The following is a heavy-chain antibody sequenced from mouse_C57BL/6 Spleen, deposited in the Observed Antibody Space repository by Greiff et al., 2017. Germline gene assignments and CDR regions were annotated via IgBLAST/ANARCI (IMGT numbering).Heavy chain of an antibody. CDR3: ARPLRGGVAY. D-gene: IGHD1-1*01. CDR1: GYTFTDYY. V-gene: IGHV1-26*01. J-gene: IGHJ3*01. Sequence: VQLKQSGPELVKPGASVKLSCKASGYTFTDYYMNWVKQSHGKSLEWIGDINPNNGGTSYNQKFKGKATLTVDKSSSTAYMELRSLTSEDSAVYYCARPLRGGVAYWGQGTLVTVSA. CDR2: INPNNGGT.